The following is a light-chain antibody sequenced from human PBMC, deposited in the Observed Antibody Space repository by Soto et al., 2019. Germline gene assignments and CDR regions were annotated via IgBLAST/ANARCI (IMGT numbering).Light chain of an antibody. J-gene: IGLJ2*01. CDR2: GVT. V-gene: IGLV2-8*01. CDR3: SSYTSSRTLV. CDR1: SSDVGRYNY. Sequence: QSVLTQPPSASGSPGQSVTFSCTGTSSDVGRYNYVSWYQQHPGKAPKLLIYGVTQRPSGVPDRFSGSKSGNTASLTVSGLQDEDEADYYCSSYTSSRTLVFGGGTKVTVL.